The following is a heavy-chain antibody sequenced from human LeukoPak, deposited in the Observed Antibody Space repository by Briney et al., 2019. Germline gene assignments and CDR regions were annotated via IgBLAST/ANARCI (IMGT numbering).Heavy chain of an antibody. Sequence: PGGSLRLSCAASGFTFDDYGMSWVRQAPGKGLEWVSTVSGGGGTTYYADSVKGRFTISRDNSKNTLFLQMNSLRAEDTAIYYCAKDMGYCSSATCYGLDYWGQGTLVTVSS. V-gene: IGHV3-23*01. CDR1: GFTFDDYG. CDR3: AKDMGYCSSATCYGLDY. J-gene: IGHJ4*02. CDR2: VSGGGGTT. D-gene: IGHD2-2*01.